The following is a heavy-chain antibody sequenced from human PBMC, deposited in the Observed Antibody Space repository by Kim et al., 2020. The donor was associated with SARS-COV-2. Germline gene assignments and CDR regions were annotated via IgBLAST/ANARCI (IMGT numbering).Heavy chain of an antibody. CDR1: GGSISSSSYY. CDR3: ARDYPLYYYGSGSYRNWFDP. D-gene: IGHD3-10*01. J-gene: IGHJ5*02. V-gene: IGHV4-39*07. Sequence: SETLSLTCTVSGGSISSSSYYWGWIRQPPGKGLEWIGSIYYSGSTYYNPSLKSRVTISVDTSKNQFSLKLSSVTAADTAVYYCARDYPLYYYGSGSYRNWFDPWGQGTLVTVSS. CDR2: IYYSGST.